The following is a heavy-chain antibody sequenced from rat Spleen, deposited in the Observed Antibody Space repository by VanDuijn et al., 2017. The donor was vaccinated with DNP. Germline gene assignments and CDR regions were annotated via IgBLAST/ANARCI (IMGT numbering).Heavy chain of an antibody. J-gene: IGHJ2*01. V-gene: IGHV3-3*01. Sequence: EVRLQESGPGLVQPSQSLSLTCSVTGYSIISSYRWHWIRKFPGNKLEWMGYINNAGSTYYNPSLKSRISITRDTSKNQFFLQVNSIITEDTATYYCASYYFDYWGQGVMVTVSS. CDR3: ASYYFDY. CDR1: GYSIISSYR. CDR2: INNAGST.